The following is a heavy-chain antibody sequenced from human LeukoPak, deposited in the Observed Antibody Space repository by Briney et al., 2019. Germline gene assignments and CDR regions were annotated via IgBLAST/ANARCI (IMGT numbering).Heavy chain of an antibody. CDR3: AKDMAGSYIFDY. J-gene: IGHJ4*02. CDR1: GFTFDDYA. CDR2: ISGDGDST. V-gene: IGHV3-43*02. Sequence: QPGGSLRLSCAASGFTFDDYAMHWVRQAPGKGLEWVSLISGDGDSTYYADSVKGRFTISRDNSKNSLYLQMNSLRTEDTALYYCAKDMAGSYIFDYWGQGTLVTVSS. D-gene: IGHD3-10*01.